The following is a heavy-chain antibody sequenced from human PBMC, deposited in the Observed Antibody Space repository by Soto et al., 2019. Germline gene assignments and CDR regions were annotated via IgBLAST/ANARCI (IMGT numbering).Heavy chain of an antibody. Sequence: PSETLSLTCTVSGASISNSYWSWIRQPPGKGLEWIGHIYYSGSTKYNPSLESRVTISVDTSKNQFSLKLSSVTAADTAVYYCARRGYGPGFPYYYGMDVWGQGTTVTVSS. CDR1: GASISNSY. J-gene: IGHJ6*02. D-gene: IGHD3-10*01. CDR3: ARRGYGPGFPYYYGMDV. V-gene: IGHV4-59*01. CDR2: IYYSGST.